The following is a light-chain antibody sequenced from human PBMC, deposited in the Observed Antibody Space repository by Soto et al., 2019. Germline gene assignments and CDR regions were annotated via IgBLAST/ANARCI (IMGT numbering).Light chain of an antibody. CDR3: HHYGSSPTWT. Sequence: EIVLTQSPGTLSLSPGERATLSCRASQSVSSTYLAWYQQKPGQAPRLLIYGASIRAIGIPDRFSGSGSGTDFALTVSRLEPEDFAGYYCHHYGSSPTWTFGQGTKVEFK. CDR2: GAS. J-gene: IGKJ1*01. V-gene: IGKV3-20*01. CDR1: QSVSSTY.